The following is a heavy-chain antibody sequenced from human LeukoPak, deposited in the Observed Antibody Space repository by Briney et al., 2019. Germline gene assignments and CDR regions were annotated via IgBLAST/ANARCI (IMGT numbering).Heavy chain of an antibody. Sequence: SETLSLTCTVSGGSISSYYWSWIRQPAGKALEWIGRIYTSGSTNYNPPLKSRVTMSVDTSKNQFSLKLSSATAADTAVYYCARGYQRDWFDPWGQGTLVTVSS. V-gene: IGHV4-4*07. D-gene: IGHD2-2*01. CDR2: IYTSGST. CDR1: GGSISSYY. CDR3: ARGYQRDWFDP. J-gene: IGHJ5*02.